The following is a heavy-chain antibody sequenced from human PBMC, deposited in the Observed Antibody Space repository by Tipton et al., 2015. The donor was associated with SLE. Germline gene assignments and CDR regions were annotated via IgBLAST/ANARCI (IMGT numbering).Heavy chain of an antibody. Sequence: GLVKPSETLSLTCAVYGGSFSGYYWSWIRQPPGKGLEWIGSIYYSGSTNYNPSLKSRVTISVDTSKNQFSLKLSSVTAADTAVYYCARDSYYHDRRWFDYWGQGTLVTVSS. CDR3: ARDSYYHDRRWFDY. D-gene: IGHD3-22*01. CDR1: GGSFSGYY. CDR2: IYYSGST. V-gene: IGHV4-34*11. J-gene: IGHJ4*02.